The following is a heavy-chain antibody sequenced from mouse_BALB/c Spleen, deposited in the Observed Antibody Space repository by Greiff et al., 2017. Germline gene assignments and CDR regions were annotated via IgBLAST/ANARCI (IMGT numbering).Heavy chain of an antibody. V-gene: IGHV1-54*01. D-gene: IGHD1-1*01. Sequence: VQLQQSGAELVRPGTSVKVSCKASGYAFTNYLIEWVKQRPGQGLEWIGVINPGSGGTNYNEKFKGKATLTADKSSSTAYMQLSSLTSDDSAVYFCAIITTVFDYWGQGTTLTVSS. CDR3: AIITTVFDY. CDR1: GYAFTNYL. J-gene: IGHJ2*01. CDR2: INPGSGGT.